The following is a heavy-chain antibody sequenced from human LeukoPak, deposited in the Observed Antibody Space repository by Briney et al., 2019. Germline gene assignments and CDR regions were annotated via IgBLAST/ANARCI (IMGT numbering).Heavy chain of an antibody. CDR1: GFTFSSYW. D-gene: IGHD3-16*02. CDR3: ARAKLYYDYVWGSYRPSELDY. V-gene: IGHV3-7*04. CDR2: IKQDGSEK. Sequence: GGSLRLSCAASGFTFSSYWMSWVRQAPGKGLEWVANIKQDGSEKYYVDSVKGRFTISRNNAKNSLYLQMNSLRAEDTAVYYCARAKLYYDYVWGSYRPSELDYWGQGTLVTVSS. J-gene: IGHJ4*02.